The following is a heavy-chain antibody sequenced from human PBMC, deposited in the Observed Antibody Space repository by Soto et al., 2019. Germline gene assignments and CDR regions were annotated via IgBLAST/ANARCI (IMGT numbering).Heavy chain of an antibody. CDR2: INPNSGGT. J-gene: IGHJ6*02. Sequence: GASVKVSCKASGYTFTGYYMHWVRQAPGQGLEWMGWINPNSGGTNYAQKFQGWVTMTRDTSISTAYMELSRLRSDDTAVYYCARDRGYCSGGRCLYYGMDVWGQGTKVTVSS. V-gene: IGHV1-2*04. D-gene: IGHD2-15*01. CDR3: ARDRGYCSGGRCLYYGMDV. CDR1: GYTFTGYY.